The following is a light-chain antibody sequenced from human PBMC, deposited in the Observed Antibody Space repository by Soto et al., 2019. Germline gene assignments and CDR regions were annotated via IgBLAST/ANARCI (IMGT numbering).Light chain of an antibody. CDR2: EVS. J-gene: IGLJ1*01. CDR3: SSYTSSNTYV. CDR1: SSDVGGYKY. Sequence: QSALIQPASVSGSPGQSITMSCTGTSSDVGGYKYVSWYQQHPGKVPKLMIYEVSNRPSGVSNRFSGSKSGNTASLTISGLQAEDEADYYCSSYTSSNTYVFGTGTKLTVL. V-gene: IGLV2-14*01.